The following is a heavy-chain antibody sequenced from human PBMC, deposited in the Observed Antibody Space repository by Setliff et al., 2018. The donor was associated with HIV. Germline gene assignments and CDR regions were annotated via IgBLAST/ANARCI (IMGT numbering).Heavy chain of an antibody. CDR2: VNPSGGST. D-gene: IGHD2-2*01. CDR1: GYTFTSYY. Sequence: ASVKVSCKASGYTFTSYYMHWVRQAPGQGLEWMGIVNPSGGSTSYAQKFQGRVTMTRDTSTSTVYMELSSLRSEDTAVYYCARAYDRYCSSTSCYEWFDPWGQGTLVTVSS. J-gene: IGHJ5*02. CDR3: ARAYDRYCSSTSCYEWFDP. V-gene: IGHV1-46*01.